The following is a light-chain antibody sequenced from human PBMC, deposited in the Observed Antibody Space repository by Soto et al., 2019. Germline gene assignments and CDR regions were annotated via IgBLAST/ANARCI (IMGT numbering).Light chain of an antibody. Sequence: DIQMTQSPSSVSASVGDRVTITCRASQGINSWLAWYQQKPGKAPNLLIYAASSLQSGVPSRFSGSGSGTDFTLTISSLQPEDFATYYCQQANSFPHTFVQGTKLEIK. CDR3: QQANSFPHT. CDR1: QGINSW. CDR2: AAS. J-gene: IGKJ2*01. V-gene: IGKV1-12*01.